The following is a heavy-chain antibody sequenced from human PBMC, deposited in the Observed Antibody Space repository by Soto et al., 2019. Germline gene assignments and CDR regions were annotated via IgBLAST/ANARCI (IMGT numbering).Heavy chain of an antibody. V-gene: IGHV1-2*04. CDR2: INPNSGGT. Sequence: ASVKVSCKASGYTFTGYYMHWVRQAPGQGLEWKGRINPNSGGTNYAQKFQGWVTMTRDTSISTAYLQWSSLKASDTAMYYCARSYRGTFGYYYGMDVWGQGTTVTVSS. CDR3: ARSYRGTFGYYYGMDV. J-gene: IGHJ6*02. CDR1: GYTFTGYY. D-gene: IGHD3-16*01.